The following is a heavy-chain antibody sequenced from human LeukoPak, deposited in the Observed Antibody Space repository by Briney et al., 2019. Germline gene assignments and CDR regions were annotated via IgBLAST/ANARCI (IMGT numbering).Heavy chain of an antibody. J-gene: IGHJ4*02. V-gene: IGHV4-4*02. CDR2: ISHSGST. CDR1: GGSISGNNW. Sequence: SGTLSLTCAVSGGSISGNNWWSWLRQSPGKGLEWIGEISHSGSTNYNPSLKSRVTISVDKSRNQFSLKVSSVTAADTAIYYCARDSLSPFDYWGQGTLVTVSS. CDR3: ARDSLSPFDY.